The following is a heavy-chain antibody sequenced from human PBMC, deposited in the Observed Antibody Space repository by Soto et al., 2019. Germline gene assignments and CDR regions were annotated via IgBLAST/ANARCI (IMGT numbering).Heavy chain of an antibody. V-gene: IGHV3-23*01. J-gene: IGHJ4*02. CDR3: AKEVSLGSTVDLGY. D-gene: IGHD7-27*01. Sequence: WWSLRLSCSASVFTFSIFAMSWGRQSPGKGLEWVSTISGSGGSTYYADAVKGRFTISRDNSMGTLYLQMKSLRVEDTAIYYCAKEVSLGSTVDLGYWGQGALVTVS. CDR2: ISGSGGST. CDR1: VFTFSIFA.